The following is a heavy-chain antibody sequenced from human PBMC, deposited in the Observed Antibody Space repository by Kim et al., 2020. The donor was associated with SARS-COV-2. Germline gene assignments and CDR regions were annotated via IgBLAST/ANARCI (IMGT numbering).Heavy chain of an antibody. D-gene: IGHD6-25*01. CDR2: IHFSGRT. V-gene: IGHV4-39*01. J-gene: IGHJ4*02. Sequence: SETLSLTCSVSGDSVSTNYYWGWIRQPPGKGPEYIGNIHFSGRTTYNPSLKSRVTISIDTPKNQVSLKLTSVTAADTALYYCLRYTSGWDYWGQGTLVTVS. CDR3: LRYTSGWDY. CDR1: GDSVSTNYY.